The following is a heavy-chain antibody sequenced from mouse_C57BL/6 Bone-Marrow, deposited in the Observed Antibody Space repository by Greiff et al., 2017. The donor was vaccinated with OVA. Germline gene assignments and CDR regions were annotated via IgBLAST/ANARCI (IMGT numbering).Heavy chain of an antibody. CDR1: GYTFTSYG. CDR2: IYPRSGNT. Sequence: QVQLKQSGAELARPGASVNLSCKASGYTFTSYGISWVKQKTGQGLEWIGEIYPRSGNTYYNEKLKGKATLTADKSSSTAYMELRSLTSEDSAVYFCAREILFLWYLWGQGTSVTVSS. J-gene: IGHJ4*01. V-gene: IGHV1-81*01. CDR3: AREILFLWYL. D-gene: IGHD1-1*02.